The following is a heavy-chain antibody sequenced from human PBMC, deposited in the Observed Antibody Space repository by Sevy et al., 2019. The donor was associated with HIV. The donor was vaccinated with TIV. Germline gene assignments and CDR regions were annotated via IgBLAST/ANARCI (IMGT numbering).Heavy chain of an antibody. CDR3: ARVAVEYCTNDCYHRFDH. J-gene: IGHJ4*02. CDR2: ISYDGVNK. CDR1: GFTFHTYA. V-gene: IGHV3-30-3*01. D-gene: IGHD2-8*01. Sequence: GGSLRLSCAASGFTFHTYAVLWVRQAPGKGLEWLTLISYDGVNKYYADSVKGRFTISRDNSNNTLYLQMDSLRVEDTALYYCARVAVEYCTNDCYHRFDHWGQGTLVTVSS.